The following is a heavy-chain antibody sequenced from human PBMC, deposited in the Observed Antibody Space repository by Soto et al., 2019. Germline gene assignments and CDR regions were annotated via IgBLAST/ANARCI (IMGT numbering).Heavy chain of an antibody. CDR3: ARVDFGSRYPTVYYYGMDV. CDR1: GGTFSSYA. V-gene: IGHV1-69*06. CDR2: IIPIFGTA. J-gene: IGHJ6*02. Sequence: QVQLVQSGAEVKKPGSSVKVSCKASGGTFSSYAISWVRQAPGQGLEWMGGIIPIFGTANYAQKFQGRVTITADKSTSTGYMELSSLRSEDTAVYYCARVDFGSRYPTVYYYGMDVWGQGTTVTVPS. D-gene: IGHD3-3*01.